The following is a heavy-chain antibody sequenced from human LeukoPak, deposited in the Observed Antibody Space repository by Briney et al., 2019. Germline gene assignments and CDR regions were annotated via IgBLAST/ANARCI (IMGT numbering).Heavy chain of an antibody. V-gene: IGHV1-46*01. CDR1: GYTLTELS. CDR3: ARPSFHCSSTSCYTGYGMDV. CDR2: INPSGGST. D-gene: IGHD2-2*02. J-gene: IGHJ6*02. Sequence: ASVKVSCKVSGYTLTELSMHWVRQAPGQGLEWMGIINPSGGSTSYAQKFQGRVTMTRDTSTSTAYMELRSLRSDDTAVYYCARPSFHCSSTSCYTGYGMDVWGQGTTVTVSS.